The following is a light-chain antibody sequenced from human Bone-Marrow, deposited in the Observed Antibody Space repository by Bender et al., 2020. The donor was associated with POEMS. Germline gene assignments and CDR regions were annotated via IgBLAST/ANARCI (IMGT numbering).Light chain of an antibody. J-gene: IGLJ2*01. CDR3: QSYDSSLSGSV. CDR2: GNS. Sequence: QSVLTQPPSMSGTPGQRVTISCSGSNSNIGSNTVNWYQQVPGTAPKLLIYGNSNRPSGVPDRFSGSKSGTSASLAITGLQAEDEADYYCQSYDSSLSGSVFGGGTKLTVL. V-gene: IGLV1-40*01. CDR1: NSNIGSNT.